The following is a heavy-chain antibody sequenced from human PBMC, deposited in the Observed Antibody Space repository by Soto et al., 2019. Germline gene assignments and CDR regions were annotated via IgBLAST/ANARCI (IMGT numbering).Heavy chain of an antibody. D-gene: IGHD3-3*01. CDR2: IYYSGST. Sequence: SETLSLTCTVSGDSISSYYCSWIRQPPGKGLEWIGYIYYSGSTYYNPSLKSRVTISVNTSKNQFSLKLSSVTAADTAVYYCARDDFWSGYYSGSHYYYGMDVWGQGTTVTVSS. CDR1: GDSISSYY. CDR3: ARDDFWSGYYSGSHYYYGMDV. V-gene: IGHV4-59*12. J-gene: IGHJ6*02.